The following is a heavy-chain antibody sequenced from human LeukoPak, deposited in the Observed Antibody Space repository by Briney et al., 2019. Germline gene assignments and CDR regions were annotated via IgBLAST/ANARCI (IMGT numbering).Heavy chain of an antibody. CDR3: ARRRMGATTHPFDY. CDR2: ISSSSSYI. J-gene: IGHJ4*02. CDR1: GLPFSSYS. D-gene: IGHD1-26*01. Sequence: GGSLRLLCAASGLPFSSYSMKGVRQAPAKGPEWVSSISSSSSYIYYADSVKGRFTISRDNAKNSLYLQMNSLRAVDTAVYYCARRRMGATTHPFDYWGQGTLATVSS. V-gene: IGHV3-21*01.